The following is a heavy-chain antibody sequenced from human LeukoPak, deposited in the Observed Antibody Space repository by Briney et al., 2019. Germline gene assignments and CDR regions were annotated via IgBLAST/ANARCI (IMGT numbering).Heavy chain of an antibody. J-gene: IGHJ3*02. CDR1: GFTFHDYA. V-gene: IGHV3-9*01. D-gene: IGHD5-18*01. Sequence: PGRSLRLSCAASGFTFHDYAMHWVRQAPGKGLEWVSGISWNSGSIGYADSVKGRFTISRDNAKNSLYLQMNSLRSEDTALYYCAKNRGYTYDWDSLDIWGPGTKVTVSS. CDR2: ISWNSGSI. CDR3: AKNRGYTYDWDSLDI.